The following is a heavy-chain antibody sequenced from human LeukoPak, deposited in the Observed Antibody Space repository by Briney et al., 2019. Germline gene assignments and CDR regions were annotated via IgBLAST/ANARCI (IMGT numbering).Heavy chain of an antibody. Sequence: ASETLSLTCTVSGGSISSYYWSWIRQPAGKGLEWIGRIYTSGSTNYNPSLKSRVTMSVDTSKNQFSLKLSSVAAADTAVYYCARDIGIVATRDNWFDPWGQGTLVTVSS. CDR2: IYTSGST. J-gene: IGHJ5*02. V-gene: IGHV4-4*07. CDR1: GGSISSYY. CDR3: ARDIGIVATRDNWFDP. D-gene: IGHD5-12*01.